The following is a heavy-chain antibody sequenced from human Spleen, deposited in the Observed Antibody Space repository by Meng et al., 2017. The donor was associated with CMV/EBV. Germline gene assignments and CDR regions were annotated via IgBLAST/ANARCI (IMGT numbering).Heavy chain of an antibody. Sequence: SVKVSCKASGDTFSSYTLSWVRQAPGQGLEWMGRIIPVVGITHYAQKFQARVTITADKSTSTAYMELSSLRSEDTAVYYCARDRSSGWYYFDYWGQGTLVTVSS. CDR2: IIPVVGIT. J-gene: IGHJ4*02. V-gene: IGHV1-69*04. CDR1: GDTFSSYT. CDR3: ARDRSSGWYYFDY. D-gene: IGHD6-19*01.